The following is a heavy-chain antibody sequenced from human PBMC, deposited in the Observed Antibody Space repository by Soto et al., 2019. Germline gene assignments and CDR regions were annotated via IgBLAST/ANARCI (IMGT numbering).Heavy chain of an antibody. Sequence: EVQVVESGGGLVQPGGSLRLSCAASGFTFSTYSMNWVRQAPGKGLEWVSYISSTGNTIYYPESVKGRFTISRDTAKKSLYLQMNSLRAEDTAVYYCARSGYFDYWGQGTLVTVSS. CDR3: ARSGYFDY. D-gene: IGHD2-8*02. CDR1: GFTFSTYS. V-gene: IGHV3-48*01. J-gene: IGHJ4*02. CDR2: ISSTGNTI.